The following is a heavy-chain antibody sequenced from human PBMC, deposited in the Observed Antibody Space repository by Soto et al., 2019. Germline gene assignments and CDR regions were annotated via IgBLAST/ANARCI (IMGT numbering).Heavy chain of an antibody. J-gene: IGHJ4*02. V-gene: IGHV4-39*01. CDR3: ARPSGSYLYYFDY. CDR1: GGSISSFYYY. Sequence: PSETLSLTCTVSGGSISSFYYYWGWIRQPPGKGLEWIGSIYYSGSTYYNPSLKSRVTISVDTSKNQFSLKLSSVTAADTAVYYCARPSGSYLYYFDYWGQGTLVTVSS. D-gene: IGHD1-26*01. CDR2: IYYSGST.